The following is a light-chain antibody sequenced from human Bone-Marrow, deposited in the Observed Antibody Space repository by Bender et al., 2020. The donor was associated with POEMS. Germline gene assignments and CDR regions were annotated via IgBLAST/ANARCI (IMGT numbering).Light chain of an antibody. V-gene: IGLV4-69*01. CDR2: LNSDGSH. Sequence: VLTQSPSASASLGASVKLICTLSSEHPTYAIAWHQQQPQKGPRFLMKLNSDGSHSRGDGIPDRFSGSSSGAARYLTISSLQSEDEADYYCQTWGAGIKVFGGGTKLTVL. CDR1: SEHPTYA. J-gene: IGLJ3*02. CDR3: QTWGAGIKV.